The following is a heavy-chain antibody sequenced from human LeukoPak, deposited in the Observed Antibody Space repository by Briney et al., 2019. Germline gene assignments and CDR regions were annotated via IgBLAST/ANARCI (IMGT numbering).Heavy chain of an antibody. Sequence: GGSLRLSCAASGFTFNTYDMHWVRQPTGKGLEWVSAIGTAGDTYYPGSVRGRFTTSRENAKSSLYLQMNSLRAEDTAVYYCAKDSNWRDAFDIWGQGTMVTVSS. J-gene: IGHJ3*02. CDR3: AKDSNWRDAFDI. D-gene: IGHD1-1*01. V-gene: IGHV3-13*01. CDR1: GFTFNTYD. CDR2: IGTAGDT.